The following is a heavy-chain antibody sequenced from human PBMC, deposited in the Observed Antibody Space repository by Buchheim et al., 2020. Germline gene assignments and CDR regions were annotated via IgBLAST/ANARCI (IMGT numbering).Heavy chain of an antibody. V-gene: IGHV3-23*01. D-gene: IGHD5-12*01. CDR1: GFTFSSYA. CDR3: GMSGLGYSGYDFSYGDY. CDR2: ISGSGGST. J-gene: IGHJ4*02. Sequence: EVQLLESGGGLVQPGGSLRLSCAASGFTFSSYAMSWVRQAPGKGLEWVSAISGSGGSTYYAASVKGRFTISRDNSKNTLYLQMNSLRAEDTAVYYCGMSGLGYSGYDFSYGDYWGQGTL.